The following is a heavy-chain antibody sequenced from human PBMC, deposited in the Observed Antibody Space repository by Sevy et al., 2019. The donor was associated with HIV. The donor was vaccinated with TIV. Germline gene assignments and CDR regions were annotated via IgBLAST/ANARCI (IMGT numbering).Heavy chain of an antibody. D-gene: IGHD3-3*01. CDR3: AVSLRFLEWLLGYYYGMDV. J-gene: IGHJ6*02. CDR1: GFTFSSYS. V-gene: IGHV3-21*01. Sequence: GGSLRVSCAASGFTFSSYSMNWVRQAPGKGLEWVSSISSSSSYIYYADSVKGRFTISRDNAKNSLYLQMNSLRAEDTAVYYCAVSLRFLEWLLGYYYGMDVRGQGTTVTVSS. CDR2: ISSSSSYI.